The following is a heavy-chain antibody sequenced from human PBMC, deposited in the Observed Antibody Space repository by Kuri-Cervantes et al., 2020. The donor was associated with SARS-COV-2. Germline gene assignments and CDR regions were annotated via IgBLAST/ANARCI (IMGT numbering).Heavy chain of an antibody. Sequence: ASVKVSCKASGYTFTDYYMHWVRQAPGQGLEWMGWINPNNGATDNAQKLQGRVTMTLDTSISTAYMELSRLRSDDTAVYYCVRDLAVVVPAATDDYWGQGTLVTVSS. D-gene: IGHD2-2*01. J-gene: IGHJ4*02. CDR3: VRDLAVVVPAATDDY. CDR1: GYTFTDYY. V-gene: IGHV1-2*02. CDR2: INPNNGAT.